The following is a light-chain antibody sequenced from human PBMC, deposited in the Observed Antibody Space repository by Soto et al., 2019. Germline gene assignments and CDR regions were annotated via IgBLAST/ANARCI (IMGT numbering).Light chain of an antibody. CDR3: SSYTSSSTPVV. CDR2: EVS. J-gene: IGLJ2*01. Sequence: QSALTQPASVSGSPGQSITISRTGTSSDVGGYNYVSWYQQHPGKAPKLMIYEVSNRPSGVSNRLSGSKSGNTASLTISGLQAEYEADYYCSSYTSSSTPVVFGGGTKLTVL. CDR1: SSDVGGYNY. V-gene: IGLV2-14*01.